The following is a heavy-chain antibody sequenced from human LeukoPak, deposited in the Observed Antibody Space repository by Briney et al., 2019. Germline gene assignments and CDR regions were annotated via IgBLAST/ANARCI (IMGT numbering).Heavy chain of an antibody. Sequence: GGSLRLSCAASGFTFNNDWMNWVRQAPGKGLEWVGRIKSKIDGGTTDCAAPVKGRFTISRDDSKNTLYLQMNSLKTEDTAVYYCTTGGNVLVAGTRAFDIWGQGTVVTVSS. CDR3: TTGGNVLVAGTRAFDI. D-gene: IGHD6-19*01. V-gene: IGHV3-15*07. CDR2: IKSKIDGGTT. J-gene: IGHJ3*02. CDR1: GFTFNNDW.